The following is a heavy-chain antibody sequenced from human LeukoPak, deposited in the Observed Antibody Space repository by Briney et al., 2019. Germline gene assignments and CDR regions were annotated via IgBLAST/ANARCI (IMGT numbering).Heavy chain of an antibody. V-gene: IGHV3-33*01. Sequence: PGGSLRLSCAASGFTFSSYGMHWVRQAPGKGLEWVAVIWYDGSNKYYADSVKGRFTISRDNSKNTLYLQTNSLRAEDTAVYYCARNGITMVRGVIDYWGQGTLVTVSS. D-gene: IGHD3-10*01. CDR1: GFTFSSYG. J-gene: IGHJ4*02. CDR2: IWYDGSNK. CDR3: ARNGITMVRGVIDY.